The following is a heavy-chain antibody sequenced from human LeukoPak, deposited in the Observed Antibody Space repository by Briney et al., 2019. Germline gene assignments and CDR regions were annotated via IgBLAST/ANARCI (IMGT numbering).Heavy chain of an antibody. CDR2: ISSSSSYI. D-gene: IGHD6-6*01. V-gene: IGHV3-21*01. CDR1: GFTFSSYS. CDR3: ARNQGYSSSSDGFDY. Sequence: GGSLRLSCAASGFTFSSYSMNWVRQAPGKGLEWVSSISSSSSYIYYADSVKGRFTISRDNAKNSPYLQMNSLRAEDTAVYYCARNQGYSSSSDGFDYWGQGTLVTVSS. J-gene: IGHJ4*02.